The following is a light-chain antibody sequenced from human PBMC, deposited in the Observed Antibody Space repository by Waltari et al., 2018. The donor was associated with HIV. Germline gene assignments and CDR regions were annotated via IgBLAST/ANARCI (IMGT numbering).Light chain of an antibody. CDR1: KLGNKN. CDR2: QDR. V-gene: IGLV3-1*01. CDR3: QTWDSFIVV. Sequence: SYELTQPPSVSVSPGQTASITCSGDKLGNKNVCWYQQKSGQSPVLFIYQDRRRPSGIPRRFSGSNSGNTATLTISGTQAVDEADYYCQTWDSFIVVFAGGTRLTVL. J-gene: IGLJ2*01.